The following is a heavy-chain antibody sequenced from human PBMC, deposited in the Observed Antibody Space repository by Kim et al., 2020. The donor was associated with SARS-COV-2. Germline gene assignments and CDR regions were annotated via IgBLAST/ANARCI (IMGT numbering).Heavy chain of an antibody. CDR2: ISSSGSTI. Sequence: GGSLRLSCAASGFTFSSYEMNWVRQAPGKGLEWVSYISSSGSTIYYADSVKGRFTISRDNAKNSLYLQMNSLRAEDTAVYYCARGGLGLQLWPDYSGSYHFDYWGQGTLVTVSS. J-gene: IGHJ4*02. CDR3: ARGGLGLQLWPDYSGSYHFDY. CDR1: GFTFSSYE. V-gene: IGHV3-48*03. D-gene: IGHD1-26*01.